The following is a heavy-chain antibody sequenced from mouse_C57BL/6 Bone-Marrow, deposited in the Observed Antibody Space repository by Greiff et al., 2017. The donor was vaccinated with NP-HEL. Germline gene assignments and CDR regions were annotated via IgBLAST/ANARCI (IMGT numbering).Heavy chain of an antibody. Sequence: VKLQESGAELVRPGASVTLSCKASGYTFTDYEMHWVKQTPVHGLEWIGAIDPETGGTAYNQKFKGKAILTADKSSSTAYMELRSLTSEDSAVYYCTTNYDYDGFAYWGQGTLVTVSA. CDR2: IDPETGGT. J-gene: IGHJ3*01. V-gene: IGHV1-15*01. D-gene: IGHD2-4*01. CDR1: GYTFTDYE. CDR3: TTNYDYDGFAY.